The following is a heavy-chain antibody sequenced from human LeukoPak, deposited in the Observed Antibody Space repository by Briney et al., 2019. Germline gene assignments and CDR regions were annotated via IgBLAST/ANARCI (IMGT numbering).Heavy chain of an antibody. Sequence: SETLSLTCTVSGGSISSYYWSWIRQPAGKGLEWIGRIYTSGSTNYNPSLKSRVTMSVDTSKNQFSLKLSSVTAADTAVYYCARDSLAYCGGDCYSYWGQGTLVTVSS. D-gene: IGHD2-21*02. CDR3: ARDSLAYCGGDCYSY. V-gene: IGHV4-4*07. CDR1: GGSISSYY. CDR2: IYTSGST. J-gene: IGHJ4*02.